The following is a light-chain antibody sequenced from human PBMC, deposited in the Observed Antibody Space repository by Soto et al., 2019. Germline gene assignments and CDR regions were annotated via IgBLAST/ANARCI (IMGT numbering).Light chain of an antibody. Sequence: DIQMTQSPSTLSASVGDRVTITCRASQSISSWLAWYQQKPGKAPKLLINDASSLESGVPSRFSGSGSGTEFTLTISSLQPDDFATYYCQQYNSYSCTFGQGTKLEIK. CDR3: QQYNSYSCT. J-gene: IGKJ2*01. CDR2: DAS. CDR1: QSISSW. V-gene: IGKV1-5*01.